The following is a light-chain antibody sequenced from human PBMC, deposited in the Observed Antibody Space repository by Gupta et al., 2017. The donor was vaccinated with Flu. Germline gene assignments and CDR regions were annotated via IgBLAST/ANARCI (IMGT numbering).Light chain of an antibody. CDR2: EVS. Sequence: VTISCTGTSSDVGSYNRVSWYHKPPGKDPKRRMYEVSNRPSGVPDRFVASKAGNTAYLTISGLQAEDEADYYCTSYKSSSTFWVFGGGTKLTVL. CDR3: TSYKSSSTFWV. CDR1: SSDVGSYNR. V-gene: IGLV2-18*02. J-gene: IGLJ3*02.